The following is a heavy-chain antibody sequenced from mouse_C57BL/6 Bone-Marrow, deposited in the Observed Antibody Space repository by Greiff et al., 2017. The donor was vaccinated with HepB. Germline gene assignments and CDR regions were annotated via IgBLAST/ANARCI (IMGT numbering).Heavy chain of an antibody. CDR1: GFSLTSYG. V-gene: IGHV2-2*01. Sequence: QVHVKQSGPGLVQPSQSLSITCTVSGFSLTSYGVHWVRQSPGKGLEWLGVIWSGGSTDYNAAFISRLSISKDNSKSQVFFKMNSLQADDTAIYYCARKNYGSSNYYAMDYWGQGTSVTVSS. CDR2: IWSGGST. J-gene: IGHJ4*01. D-gene: IGHD1-1*01. CDR3: ARKNYGSSNYYAMDY.